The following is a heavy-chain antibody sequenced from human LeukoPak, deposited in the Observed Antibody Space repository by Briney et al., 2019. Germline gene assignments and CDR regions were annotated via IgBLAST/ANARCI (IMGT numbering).Heavy chain of an antibody. Sequence: GASVKVSCKASGYIFTGYYMHWVRQAPGQGLEWMGWINPNSGGTNYAQKFQGRVTMTRDTSISTAYMELSRLRSDDTAVYYCAKPTLTDYGSGSYYFSEFDYWGQGTLVTVSS. V-gene: IGHV1-2*02. J-gene: IGHJ4*02. CDR2: INPNSGGT. CDR1: GYIFTGYY. D-gene: IGHD3-10*01. CDR3: AKPTLTDYGSGSYYFSEFDY.